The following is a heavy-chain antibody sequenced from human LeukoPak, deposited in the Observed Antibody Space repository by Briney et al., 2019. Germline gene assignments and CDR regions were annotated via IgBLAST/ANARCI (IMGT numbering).Heavy chain of an antibody. CDR2: ISAYNGNT. CDR3: ARSPTMIVVLDAFDI. V-gene: IGHV1-18*01. Sequence: ASVKVSCKASGYTFPSYGISWVRQAPGQGLEWMGWISAYNGNTNYAQKLQGRVTMTTDTSTSTAYMELRSLRSDDTAVYYCARSPTMIVVLDAFDIWGQGTMVTVSS. CDR1: GYTFPSYG. D-gene: IGHD3-22*01. J-gene: IGHJ3*02.